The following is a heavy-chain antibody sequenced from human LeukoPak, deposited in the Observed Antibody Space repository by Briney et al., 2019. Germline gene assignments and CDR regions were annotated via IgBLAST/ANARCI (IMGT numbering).Heavy chain of an antibody. CDR2: IYYSGST. V-gene: IGHV4-59*01. CDR1: GGSISSYY. CDR3: ARSPYCSSTSCATIDY. Sequence: SETLSLTCTVSGGSISSYYWSWIRQPPGKGLEWIGYIYYSGSTNYNPSLKSRVTISVGTSKNQFSLKLSSVTAADTAVYYCARSPYCSSTSCATIDYWGQGTLVTASS. J-gene: IGHJ4*02. D-gene: IGHD2-2*01.